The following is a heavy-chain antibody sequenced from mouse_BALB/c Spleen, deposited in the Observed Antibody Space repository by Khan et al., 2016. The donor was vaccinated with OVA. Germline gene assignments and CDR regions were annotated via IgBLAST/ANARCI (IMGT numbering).Heavy chain of an antibody. V-gene: IGHV2-9*02. CDR3: DTIYYGKRYYAMDY. Sequence: QVQLKESGPGLVAPSQSLSITCTVSGFSLTSYGVNWVRQPPGKGLEWLGVIWAGGSTNYNSALMSRLSISKDKSKSQVFLKMNSLQTDDTAMYYCDTIYYGKRYYAMDYWGQGTSVTVSS. CDR1: GFSLTSYG. J-gene: IGHJ4*01. CDR2: IWAGGST. D-gene: IGHD2-1*01.